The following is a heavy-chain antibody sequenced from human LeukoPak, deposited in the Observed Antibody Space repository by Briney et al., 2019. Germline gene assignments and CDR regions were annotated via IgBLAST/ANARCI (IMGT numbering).Heavy chain of an antibody. CDR1: GGSFSGYY. V-gene: IGHV4-34*01. CDR2: INHSGST. D-gene: IGHD2-15*01. CDR3: ARGLLLPPYYYYYYMDV. Sequence: SETLSLTCAVYGGSFSGYYWSWIRQPPGKGLEWIGEINHSGSTNYNPSLKSRVTISVDTSKNQFSLKLSSVTAADTAVYYCARGLLLPPYYYYYYMDVSGKGTTITVFS. J-gene: IGHJ6*03.